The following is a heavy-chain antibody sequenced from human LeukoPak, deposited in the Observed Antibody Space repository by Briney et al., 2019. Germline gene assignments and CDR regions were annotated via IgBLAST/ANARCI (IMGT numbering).Heavy chain of an antibody. D-gene: IGHD2-2*02. V-gene: IGHV3-7*01. J-gene: IGHJ3*02. CDR2: IKQDGNEK. CDR3: ASQHCSSTTCYTDAFDI. CDR1: GFTFSRYW. Sequence: GGSLRLSCPASGFTFSRYWMSWVRQAPGKGLEWVANIKQDGNEKYYVDSVKGRFAISRDNAKNSLYLQMNSLRAEDTAVYYCASQHCSSTTCYTDAFDIWGQGTMVTVSS.